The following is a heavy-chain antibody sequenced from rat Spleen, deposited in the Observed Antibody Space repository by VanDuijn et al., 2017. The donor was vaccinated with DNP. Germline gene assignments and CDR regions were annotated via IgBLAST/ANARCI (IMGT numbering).Heavy chain of an antibody. CDR3: IRRTVVTGAMDA. V-gene: IGHV5-25*01. CDR2: ISTSGDTT. D-gene: IGHD1-1*01. CDR1: GFTFSDYY. J-gene: IGHJ4*01. Sequence: EVQLVESGGGLVQPGRSLKLSCAASGFTFSDYYMAWVRQAPKKGLEWVATISTSGDTTYYPDSVKGRFTISRDNAKSTLYLQMNSLRSEDTATYYCIRRTVVTGAMDAWGQGTAVAVSS.